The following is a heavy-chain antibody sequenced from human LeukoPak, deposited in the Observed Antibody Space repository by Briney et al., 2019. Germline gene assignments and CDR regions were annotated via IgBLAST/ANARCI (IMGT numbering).Heavy chain of an antibody. D-gene: IGHD6-13*01. CDR1: GGSFSGYY. Sequence: SETLSLTCAVYGGSFSGYYWSWIRQPPGKGLEWIGEINHSGSTNYNPSLKSRVTISVDTSKNQFSLKLSSVTAADTAVYYCARVRRAIAAAAGAFDIWGQGTMVTVSS. CDR2: INHSGST. J-gene: IGHJ3*02. CDR3: ARVRRAIAAAAGAFDI. V-gene: IGHV4-34*01.